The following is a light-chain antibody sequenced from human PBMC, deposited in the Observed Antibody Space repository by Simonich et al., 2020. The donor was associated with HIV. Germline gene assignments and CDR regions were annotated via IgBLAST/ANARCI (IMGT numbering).Light chain of an antibody. Sequence: EIVMTQYPATLSVSPGARATLSCTASQSISTNLAWYQQRPGQAPRRLIYGASTRATGIPARFSGSGSGTEFTLTISSLQSEDFAVYYCQQYNNWPPYTFGQGTKLEIK. J-gene: IGKJ2*01. V-gene: IGKV3-15*01. CDR1: QSISTN. CDR3: QQYNNWPPYT. CDR2: GAS.